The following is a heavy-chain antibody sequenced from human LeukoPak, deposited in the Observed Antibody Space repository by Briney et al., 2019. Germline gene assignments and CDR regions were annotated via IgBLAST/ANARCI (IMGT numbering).Heavy chain of an antibody. CDR3: ARDTMVRGVKNIRSLGY. CDR1: GGSFSGYY. J-gene: IGHJ4*02. Sequence: KPSETLSLTCAVYGGSFSGYYWSWIRQPPGKGLEWIGEINHSGSTNYNPSLKSRVTISVDTSKNQFSLKLSSVTAADTAVYYCARDTMVRGVKNIRSLGYWGQGTLVTVSS. V-gene: IGHV4-34*01. CDR2: INHSGST. D-gene: IGHD3-10*01.